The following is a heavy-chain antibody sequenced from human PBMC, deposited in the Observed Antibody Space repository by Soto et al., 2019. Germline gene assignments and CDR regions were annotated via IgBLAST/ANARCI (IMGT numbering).Heavy chain of an antibody. Sequence: QVQLQESGPGLVKPSETLSLTCTVSGGSISSYYWSWIRQPLGKGLEWFGYIDYSGSTNYNPSLKSRVTISVDTAKNQFSLKLSSVTAADTAVYYCAGTYCSGGSCYPCDGFDPWGQGTLVTVSS. D-gene: IGHD2-15*01. CDR1: GGSISSYY. V-gene: IGHV4-59*08. CDR3: AGTYCSGGSCYPCDGFDP. CDR2: IDYSGST. J-gene: IGHJ5*02.